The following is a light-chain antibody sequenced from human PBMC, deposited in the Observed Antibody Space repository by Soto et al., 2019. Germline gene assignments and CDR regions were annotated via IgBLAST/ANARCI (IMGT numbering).Light chain of an antibody. V-gene: IGKV3-20*01. CDR3: QQFSSYPLT. Sequence: EIVLTQSPDTLSLSPGERATLSCRASQSVSNNYLAWYQQKPGQAPRLLIYDASSRATGIPDRFSGGGSGTDFTLTISGLEPEDFAVYYCQQFSSYPLTFGGGTKVDIK. CDR2: DAS. J-gene: IGKJ4*01. CDR1: QSVSNNY.